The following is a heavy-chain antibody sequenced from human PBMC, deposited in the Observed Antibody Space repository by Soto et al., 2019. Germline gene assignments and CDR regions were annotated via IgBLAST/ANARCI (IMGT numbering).Heavy chain of an antibody. CDR2: IYSGGST. CDR3: ARDQPDMVRGVSYGMDV. D-gene: IGHD3-10*01. V-gene: IGHV3-53*01. J-gene: IGHJ6*02. CDR1: GFTVSSNY. Sequence: SGGSLRLSCAASGFTVSSNYMNWVRQAPGKGLEWVSVIYSGGSTYYADSVRGRFTISRDDYKKTLYLQMSSLRAEDTAVYFCARDQPDMVRGVSYGMDVWGQGTTVTVSS.